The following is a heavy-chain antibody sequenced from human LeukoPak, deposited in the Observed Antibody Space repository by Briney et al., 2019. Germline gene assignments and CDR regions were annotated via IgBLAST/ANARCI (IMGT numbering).Heavy chain of an antibody. V-gene: IGHV4-39*01. CDR1: GGSISSSSYY. D-gene: IGHD3-10*01. J-gene: IGHJ4*02. CDR2: IYYSGST. CDR3: ARSVGGLGSFRSDFDY. Sequence: SETLSLTCTVFGGSISSSSYYWGWIRQPPGKGLEWIGSIYYSGSTYYNPSLKSRVTISVDTSKNQFSLKLTSVTAADTAVYYCARSVGGLGSFRSDFDYWGQGTLVTVSS.